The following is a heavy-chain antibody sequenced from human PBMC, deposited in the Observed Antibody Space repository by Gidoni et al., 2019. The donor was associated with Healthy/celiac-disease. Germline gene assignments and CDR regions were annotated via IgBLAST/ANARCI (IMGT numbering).Heavy chain of an antibody. CDR2: IYYSGRT. CDR3: ARGDTWGYSYGLVAFDI. J-gene: IGHJ3*02. V-gene: IGHV4-31*03. CDR1: GGSISSGGYY. D-gene: IGHD5-18*01. Sequence: QVQLQESGPGLVKPSQTLSLTCTFSGGSISSGGYYWSWIRQNPGKGLEWIGYIYYSGRTYYNPSLKSRVTIAVDTSKNQFYLKLSSVTAADTAVYYCARGDTWGYSYGLVAFDIWGQGTMVTVSS.